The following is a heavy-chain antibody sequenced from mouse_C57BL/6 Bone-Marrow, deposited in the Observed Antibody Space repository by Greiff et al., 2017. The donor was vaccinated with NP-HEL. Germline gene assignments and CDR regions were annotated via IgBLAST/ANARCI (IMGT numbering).Heavy chain of an antibody. CDR3: ASGVMPSY. Sequence: QVQLKQPGAELVRPGTSVKLSCKASGYTFTSYWMHWVKQRPGQGLEWIGVIDPSDSYTNYNQKFKGKATLTVDTSSSTAYMQLSSLTSEDSAVYFCASGVMPSYWGQGTLVTVSA. CDR1: GYTFTSYW. V-gene: IGHV1-59*01. J-gene: IGHJ3*01. CDR2: IDPSDSYT.